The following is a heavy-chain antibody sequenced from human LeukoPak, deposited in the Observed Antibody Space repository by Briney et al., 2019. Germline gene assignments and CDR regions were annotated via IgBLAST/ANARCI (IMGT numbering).Heavy chain of an antibody. J-gene: IGHJ4*02. CDR2: INHSGST. V-gene: IGHV4-34*01. Sequence: PSETLSLTCAVYGGSFSGYYWSWIRQPPGKGLEWIGEINHSGSTNYNPSLKSRVTISVDTSKNQFSLKLSSVTAADTAVYYYARGVRVGYFDYWGQGTLVTVSS. CDR1: GGSFSGYY. D-gene: IGHD2-15*01. CDR3: ARGVRVGYFDY.